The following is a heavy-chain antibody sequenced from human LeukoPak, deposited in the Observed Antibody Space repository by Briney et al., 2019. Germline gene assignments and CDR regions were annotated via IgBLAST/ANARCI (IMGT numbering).Heavy chain of an antibody. CDR1: GGSVTSTNW. Sequence: SETLSLTCDVSGGSVTSTNWWTWVRQPPGKGLEWIGEINHSGSSNNNPSLKSRVTISVDTSKNQLSLNLSSVTAADTAVYYCARGLFDDGLDAFDIWGQGTMVTVSS. J-gene: IGHJ3*02. D-gene: IGHD3-3*01. CDR2: INHSGSS. V-gene: IGHV4-4*02. CDR3: ARGLFDDGLDAFDI.